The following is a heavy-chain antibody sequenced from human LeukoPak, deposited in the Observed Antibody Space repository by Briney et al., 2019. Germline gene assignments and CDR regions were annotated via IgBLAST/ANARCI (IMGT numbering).Heavy chain of an antibody. CDR3: TTRVIAAANNWFDP. V-gene: IGHV3-15*01. CDR1: GFTFSNAW. J-gene: IGHJ5*02. CDR2: IKSKTDGGTT. Sequence: GGSLRLPCAASGFTFSNAWMSWVRQAPGKGLEWVGRIKSKTDGGTTDYAAPVKGRFTISRDDSKNTLYLQMNSLKTEDTAVYYCTTRVIAAANNWFDPWGQGTLVTVSS. D-gene: IGHD6-13*01.